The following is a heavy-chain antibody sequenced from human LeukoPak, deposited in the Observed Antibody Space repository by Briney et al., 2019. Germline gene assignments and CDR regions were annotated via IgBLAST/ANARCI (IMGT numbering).Heavy chain of an antibody. Sequence: SETLSLTCTVSGGSISSYYWSWIRQPAGKGLEWIGRIYTSGSTNYNPSLKSRVTMSVDTSKNQFSLKLSSVTAADTAVYYCAREKRTDALNGYSSGRYNWFDPWGQGTLVTVSS. CDR3: AREKRTDALNGYSSGRYNWFDP. CDR1: GGSISSYY. J-gene: IGHJ5*02. V-gene: IGHV4-4*07. D-gene: IGHD6-19*01. CDR2: IYTSGST.